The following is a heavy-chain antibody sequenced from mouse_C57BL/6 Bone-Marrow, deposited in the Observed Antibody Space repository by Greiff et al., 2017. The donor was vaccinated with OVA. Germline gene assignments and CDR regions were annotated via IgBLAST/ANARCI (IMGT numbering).Heavy chain of an antibody. Sequence: EVQLQQSGAELVKPGASVKLSCTASGFNIKDYYMHWVKQWPEQGLEWIGRIDPEDGDTKYAPTFPGKATITTDTSTNTAYLQLSSLTSEDTAVYYCARGEPYCFDYWGQGTTLTVSS. CDR1: GFNIKDYY. J-gene: IGHJ2*01. CDR2: IDPEDGDT. D-gene: IGHD6-1*01. V-gene: IGHV14-2*01. CDR3: ARGEPYCFDY.